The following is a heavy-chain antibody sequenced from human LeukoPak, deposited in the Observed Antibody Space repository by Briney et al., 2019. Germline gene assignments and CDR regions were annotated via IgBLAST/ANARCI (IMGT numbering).Heavy chain of an antibody. CDR3: ARGLQRSIAEYDY. CDR2: ISSSSSYT. Sequence: GGSLRLSCAASGFTFSDYYMSWIRQAPGKGLEWVSYISSSSSYTNYADSVKGRFTISRDNAKNSLYLQMNSLRAEDTAVYYCARGLQRSIAEYDYWGQGTLVTVSS. D-gene: IGHD6-6*01. V-gene: IGHV3-11*06. J-gene: IGHJ4*02. CDR1: GFTFSDYY.